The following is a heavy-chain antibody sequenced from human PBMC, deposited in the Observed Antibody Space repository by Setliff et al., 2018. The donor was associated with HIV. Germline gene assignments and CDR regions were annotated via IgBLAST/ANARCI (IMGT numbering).Heavy chain of an antibody. V-gene: IGHV3-15*01. CDR3: STRLRWSPEKIDY. CDR1: GFTFSNAW. Sequence: GESLRLSCAASGFTFSNAWMNWVRQAPGKGLEWVGRIKSIGDGETTDYAAPVKGRFTISRDDSKNTLYLQLNNLETEDTAFYYCSTRLRWSPEKIDYWGQGTLVTVSS. CDR2: IKSIGDGETT. D-gene: IGHD6-13*01. J-gene: IGHJ4*02.